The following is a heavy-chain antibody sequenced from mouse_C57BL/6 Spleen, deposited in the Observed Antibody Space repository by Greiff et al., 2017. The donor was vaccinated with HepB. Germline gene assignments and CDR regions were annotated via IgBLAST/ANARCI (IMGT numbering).Heavy chain of an antibody. V-gene: IGHV1-64*01. D-gene: IGHD2-1*01. CDR3: TSSTRTEYFGL. Sequence: QVQLQQPGPELVKPGASVQLSCKASGYTFTSYWMHWVMQRPGQGLEWIGMIHPNSGSTNYNEKFKSKATLTVDKSSSAAYMKLSSLTSEDSAVYCGTSSTRTEYFGLWGKGTTATVSS. J-gene: IGHJ1*03. CDR2: IHPNSGST. CDR1: GYTFTSYW.